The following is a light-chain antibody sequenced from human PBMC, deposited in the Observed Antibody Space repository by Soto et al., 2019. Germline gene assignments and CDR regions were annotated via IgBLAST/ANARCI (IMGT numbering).Light chain of an antibody. V-gene: IGKV3-20*01. CDR2: GAS. CDR3: QQYGSSRT. CDR1: QSVSSSY. J-gene: IGKJ1*01. Sequence: EIVLTQSPGTLSLSPGERATLSCRASQSVSSSYLAWYQQKPGQAPRLLIYGASSRATVIPDRFSGSGSGTDFTFTISRLEPEDFAVYYCQQYGSSRTFGQGTKV.